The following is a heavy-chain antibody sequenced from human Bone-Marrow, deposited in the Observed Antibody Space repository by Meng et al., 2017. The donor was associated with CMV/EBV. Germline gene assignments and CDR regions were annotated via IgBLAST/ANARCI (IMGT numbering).Heavy chain of an antibody. CDR1: GVTVSSYW. CDR2: ISNSSSYI. CDR3: ARDHSRYYYDSSGYYPGAFDI. D-gene: IGHD3-22*01. V-gene: IGHV3-21*01. Sequence: GGSPRRSCAASGVTVSSYWMSWVRQAPGKGLEWVSSISNSSSYIYYADSVKGRFTISRDNAKNSLYLQMNSLRAEDTAVYYCARDHSRYYYDSSGYYPGAFDIWGQGTMVTVSS. J-gene: IGHJ3*02.